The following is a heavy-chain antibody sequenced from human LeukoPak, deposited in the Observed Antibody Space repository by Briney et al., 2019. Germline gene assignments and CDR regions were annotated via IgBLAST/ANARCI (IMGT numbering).Heavy chain of an antibody. CDR1: GYTFTGYY. CDR3: ARGSNYYGSGSYYMAYYYMDV. D-gene: IGHD3-10*01. J-gene: IGHJ6*03. Sequence: ASVKVSCKASGYTFTGYYMHWVRQAPGQGLEWMGWMNPNSGNTGYAQKFQGRVTMTRNTSISTAYMELSSLRSEDTAVYYCARGSNYYGSGSYYMAYYYMDVWGKGTTVTISS. CDR2: MNPNSGNT. V-gene: IGHV1-8*02.